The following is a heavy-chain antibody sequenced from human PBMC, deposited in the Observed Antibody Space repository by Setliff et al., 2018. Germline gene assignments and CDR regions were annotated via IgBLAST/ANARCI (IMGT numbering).Heavy chain of an antibody. Sequence: PSETLSLTCSVYGESFSNNYWSWIRQTPGKGLEWIGESDHGGNTTIHPSLKSRLTMSVDTSKNQFSLGLTSVTAADTAVYYCARESAGDESVRHLYYTDVWGRGTTVTVSS. J-gene: IGHJ6*03. D-gene: IGHD1-1*01. V-gene: IGHV4-34*01. CDR2: SDHGGNT. CDR3: ARESAGDESVRHLYYTDV. CDR1: GESFSNNY.